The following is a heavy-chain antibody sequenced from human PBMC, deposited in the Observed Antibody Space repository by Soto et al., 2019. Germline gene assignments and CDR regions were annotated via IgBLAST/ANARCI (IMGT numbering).Heavy chain of an antibody. Sequence: QVQLQESGPGLVKPSQTLSLTCTVSGGSISSCGYYWSWIRQHPVKGLEWIGYIYYSVSTYYNPSLKSRVTISVDTSKDQFSLKLSSVTAADTAVYYCAVSRDGYSMDVWGQGTTVTVSS. V-gene: IGHV4-31*03. CDR2: IYYSVST. CDR1: GGSISSCGYY. CDR3: AVSRDGYSMDV. D-gene: IGHD2-2*01. J-gene: IGHJ6*02.